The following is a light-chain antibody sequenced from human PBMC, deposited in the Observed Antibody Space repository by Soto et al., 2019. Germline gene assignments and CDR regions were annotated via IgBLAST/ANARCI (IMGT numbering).Light chain of an antibody. V-gene: IGKV1-39*01. Sequence: DLQMTSPPSSRLEPVEDGVPITCRASQSINYYLNWYQQKLGEAPKLLIYAASSLQSGVPSRFSGSGSGADYTLTISRLQPEDFATYYCQQSYSIPRTCGEGTKVDIK. CDR2: AAS. CDR1: QSINYY. J-gene: IGKJ4*01. CDR3: QQSYSIPRT.